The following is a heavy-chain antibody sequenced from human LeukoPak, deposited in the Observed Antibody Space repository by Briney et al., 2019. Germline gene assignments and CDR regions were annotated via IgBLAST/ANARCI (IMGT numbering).Heavy chain of an antibody. CDR2: IIPILGIA. J-gene: IGHJ6*02. CDR3: ARQVLSASDHYYGMDV. D-gene: IGHD1-14*01. Sequence: SVKVSCKASGGTFSSYAISWVRQAPGQGLEWMGRIIPILGIANYAQKFQGRVTITADKSTSTAYMELSSLRSEDTAVYYCARQVLSASDHYYGMDVWGQGTTVTVSS. V-gene: IGHV1-69*04. CDR1: GGTFSSYA.